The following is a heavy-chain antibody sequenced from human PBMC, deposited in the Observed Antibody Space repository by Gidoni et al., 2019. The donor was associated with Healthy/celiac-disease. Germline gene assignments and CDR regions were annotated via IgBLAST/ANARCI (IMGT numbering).Heavy chain of an antibody. V-gene: IGHV3-7*01. CDR1: GFTFSSYW. CDR2: IKQDGSEK. Sequence: EVQLVESGGGLVQPGGSLRLSCAASGFTFSSYWMSWVRQAPGKGLEWVANIKQDGSEKYYVDSVKGRFTISRDNAKNSLYLQMNSLRAEDTAVYYCARAMVRGVILCTPFDYWGQGTLVTVSS. CDR3: ARAMVRGVILCTPFDY. J-gene: IGHJ4*02. D-gene: IGHD3-10*01.